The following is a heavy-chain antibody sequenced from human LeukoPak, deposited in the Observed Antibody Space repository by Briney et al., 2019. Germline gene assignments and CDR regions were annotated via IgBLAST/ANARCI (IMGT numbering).Heavy chain of an antibody. Sequence: PSETLSLTCTVSGGSITGYFWTWVRQPPGKRLEWIGYIDYSGGTNYNSSLKSRVIISVDTSKNQLSLKLSSVTAPDTAVYYCARYYGSYNWFDPWGQGTLVTVSS. CDR3: ARYYGSYNWFDP. D-gene: IGHD3-10*01. CDR1: GGSITGYF. CDR2: IDYSGGT. J-gene: IGHJ5*02. V-gene: IGHV4-59*01.